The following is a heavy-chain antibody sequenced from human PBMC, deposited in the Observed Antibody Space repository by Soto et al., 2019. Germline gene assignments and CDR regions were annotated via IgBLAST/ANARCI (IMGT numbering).Heavy chain of an antibody. D-gene: IGHD2-2*01. CDR2: INHSGST. CDR1: GGSISSSSYY. Sequence: PSETLSLTCTVSGGSISSSSYYWSWIRQPPGKGLEWIGEINHSGSTNYNPSLKSRVTISVDTSKKQFSLKLSSVTAADTAVYYCAREGHCSSTGCPGDYWGQGTLVTVSS. CDR3: AREGHCSSTGCPGDY. V-gene: IGHV4-39*07. J-gene: IGHJ4*02.